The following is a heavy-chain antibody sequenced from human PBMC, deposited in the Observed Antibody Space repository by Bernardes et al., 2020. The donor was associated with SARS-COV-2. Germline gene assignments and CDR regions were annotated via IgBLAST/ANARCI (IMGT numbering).Heavy chain of an antibody. CDR2: LNHSGST. J-gene: IGHJ6*04. CDR3: ARVGGRGYCSGRSCYSGYYYSCMAA. CDR1: GGSFRGYY. V-gene: IGHV4-34*01. D-gene: IGHD2-15*01. Sequence: SLSPTCAVYGGSFRGYYWSWIRQPPGQGLEWIGELNHSGSTNYNPSLKSRGTISVDTSKNQFSLKLSFVTAADTAVDYCARVGGRGYCSGRSCYSGYYYSCMAAWGKGPPVTVSA.